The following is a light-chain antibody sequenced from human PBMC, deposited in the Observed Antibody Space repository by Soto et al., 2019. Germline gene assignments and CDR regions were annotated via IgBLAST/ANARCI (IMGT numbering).Light chain of an antibody. J-gene: IGKJ4*01. CDR1: QSISSW. Sequence: DIQMTQSPSTLSASVGDRVTITRRAGQSISSWLAWYQQKPGKAPKLLIYKASSLESGVPSRFSGSGSGTDFTLTISSLQPDDFATYYCQQYDSYSSLTFGGGTKVEIK. V-gene: IGKV1-5*03. CDR3: QQYDSYSSLT. CDR2: KAS.